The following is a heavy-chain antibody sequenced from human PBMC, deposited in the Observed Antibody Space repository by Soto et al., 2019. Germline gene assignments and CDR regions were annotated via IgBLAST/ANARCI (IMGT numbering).Heavy chain of an antibody. J-gene: IGHJ4*02. CDR3: ARAPPYYYDSSGSY. CDR1: GYTFTSYG. Sequence: ASVKVSFKASGYTFTSYGISWLRQAPGQGLEWMGWISAYNGNTNYAQKLQGRVTMTTDTSTSTAYMELRSLRSDDTAVYYCARAPPYYYDSSGSYWGQGTLVTVSS. V-gene: IGHV1-18*01. D-gene: IGHD3-22*01. CDR2: ISAYNGNT.